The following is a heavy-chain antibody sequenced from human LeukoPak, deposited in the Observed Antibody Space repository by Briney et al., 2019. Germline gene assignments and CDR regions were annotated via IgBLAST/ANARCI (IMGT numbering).Heavy chain of an antibody. CDR1: GYTFTGYY. Sequence: ASVKVSCKASGYTFTGYYMHWVRQAPGQGLEWMGWIHPNSGDTIYAQKFQGRATMTKDTSISTAYMEVNSLDSDDTAVYYCAKDDWSWLSAPYWGQGTLVTVSS. D-gene: IGHD5-24*01. J-gene: IGHJ4*02. V-gene: IGHV1-2*02. CDR3: AKDDWSWLSAPY. CDR2: IHPNSGDT.